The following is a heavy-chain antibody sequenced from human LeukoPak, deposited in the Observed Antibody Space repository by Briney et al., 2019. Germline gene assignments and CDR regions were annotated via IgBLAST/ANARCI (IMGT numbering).Heavy chain of an antibody. CDR1: GYTLTELS. Sequence: ASLKVSCKVSGYTLTELSMHWVRQAPGKGLERMSGFDPEDGETIYAQTLQGRVTMTEDTSTDTAYMELTSLRSEDTAVYYCATEATMVRGVSYFDYWGQGTLVTVSS. CDR3: ATEATMVRGVSYFDY. CDR2: FDPEDGET. V-gene: IGHV1-24*01. J-gene: IGHJ4*02. D-gene: IGHD3-10*01.